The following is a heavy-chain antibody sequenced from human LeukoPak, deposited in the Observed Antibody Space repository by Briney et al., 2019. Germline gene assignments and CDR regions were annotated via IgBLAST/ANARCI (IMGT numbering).Heavy chain of an antibody. CDR3: ARCGYYDSSGYYPLYFDY. CDR1: GFTFSSYE. D-gene: IGHD3-22*01. J-gene: IGHJ4*02. CDR2: ISSSGSTI. V-gene: IGHV3-48*03. Sequence: PGGSLRLSCAASGFTFSSYEMIWVRQAPGKGLEWVSYISSSGSTIYYADSVKGRFTISRDNAKNSLYLQMNSLRAEDTAVYYCARCGYYDSSGYYPLYFDYWGQGTLVTVSS.